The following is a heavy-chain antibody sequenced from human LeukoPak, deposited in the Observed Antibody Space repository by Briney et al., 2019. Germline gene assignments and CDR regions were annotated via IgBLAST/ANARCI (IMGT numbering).Heavy chain of an antibody. V-gene: IGHV1-2*02. CDR3: ARVATSYYDSSGVFDY. J-gene: IGHJ4*02. CDR2: INPNSGGT. D-gene: IGHD3-22*01. Sequence: ASVKVSCKASGYTFTGYYMHWVRQAPGQGLEWMGWINPNSGGTNYAQKFQGRVTMTRDTSISTAYMELSRLRSDDTAVYYCARVATSYYDSSGVFDYWGQGTLVTVSS. CDR1: GYTFTGYY.